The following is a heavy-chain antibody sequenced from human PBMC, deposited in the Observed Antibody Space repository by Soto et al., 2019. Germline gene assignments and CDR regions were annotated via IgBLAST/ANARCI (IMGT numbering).Heavy chain of an antibody. V-gene: IGHV1-2*04. CDR2: INPDSGGT. CDR1: GVTFTGYF. Sequence: SVKVSCKASGVTFTGYFVHRVLMAHGQGLEWMGWINPDSGGTNYARKIQGWVTMTRDTSIRTAYMELNTLQAEATAWYYCTTERQWLVNYYHNAMDVWGKGTRVT. D-gene: IGHD6-19*01. CDR3: TTERQWLVNYYHNAMDV. J-gene: IGHJ6*04.